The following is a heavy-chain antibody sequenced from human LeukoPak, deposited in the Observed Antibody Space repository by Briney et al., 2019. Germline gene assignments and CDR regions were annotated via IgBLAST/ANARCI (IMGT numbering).Heavy chain of an antibody. J-gene: IGHJ6*03. Sequence: GGSLRLSCAASGFTFSDYYMSWIRQAPGKGLEWVSYISSSGSTIYYADSVKGRFTISRDNAKNSLYLQMNSLRAEDTAVYYCARVGWELWIYYYYYYYMDVWGKGTTVTVSS. CDR2: ISSSGSTI. D-gene: IGHD1-26*01. CDR3: ARVGWELWIYYYYYYYMDV. V-gene: IGHV3-11*04. CDR1: GFTFSDYY.